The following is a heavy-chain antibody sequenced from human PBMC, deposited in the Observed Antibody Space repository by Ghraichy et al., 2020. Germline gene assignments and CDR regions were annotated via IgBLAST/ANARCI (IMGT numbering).Heavy chain of an antibody. J-gene: IGHJ4*02. V-gene: IGHV3-33*01. CDR2: IWFDGGKK. CDR3: ARDHSSGLFYFDY. D-gene: IGHD3-22*01. CDR1: GFTFGSYG. Sequence: GGSLRLSCVVSGFTFGSYGMQWVRQAPGKGLEWVAVIWFDGGKKYYADSVKGRFTISRDNSKNTLYLQMNSLRAEDTAVYYCARDHSSGLFYFDYWGRGTLVTVPS.